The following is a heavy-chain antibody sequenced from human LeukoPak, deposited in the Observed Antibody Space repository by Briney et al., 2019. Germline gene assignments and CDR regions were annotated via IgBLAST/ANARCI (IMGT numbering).Heavy chain of an antibody. CDR3: AREYNSLDY. CDR2: ISYDGSNK. J-gene: IGHJ4*02. CDR1: GFTFSSYG. D-gene: IGHD1-14*01. Sequence: GGSLRLSCAASGFTFSSYGVHWVRQAPGKGLEWVAVISYDGSNKYYADSVKGRFTISRDNSKNTLYLQMNSLRAEDTAVYYCAREYNSLDYWGQGTLVTVST. V-gene: IGHV3-30*03.